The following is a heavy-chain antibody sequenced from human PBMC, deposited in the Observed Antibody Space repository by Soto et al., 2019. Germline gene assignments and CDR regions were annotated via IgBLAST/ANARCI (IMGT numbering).Heavy chain of an antibody. CDR2: FDPEDGET. J-gene: IGHJ4*02. D-gene: IGHD3-10*01. Sequence: ASVKASGKVSGYTLTELSMHWVRQAPGKGLEWMGGFDPEDGETIYAQKFQGRVTMTEDTSTDTAYMELSSLRSEDTAVYYCATGPVWFGESPLDYWGQGTLVTVS. V-gene: IGHV1-24*01. CDR3: ATGPVWFGESPLDY. CDR1: GYTLTELS.